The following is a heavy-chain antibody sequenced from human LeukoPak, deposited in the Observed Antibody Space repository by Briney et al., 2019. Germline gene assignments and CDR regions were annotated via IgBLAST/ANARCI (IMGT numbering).Heavy chain of an antibody. J-gene: IGHJ4*02. CDR1: GGSISSYY. CDR3: ARHGSSWYSTPLDY. V-gene: IGHV4-59*08. D-gene: IGHD6-13*01. Sequence: SETLSLTCTVSGGSISSYYWSWIRQPPGTGLEWIGYIYYSGSTNYNPSLKSRVTISVDTSKNQFSLKLSSVTAADTAVYYCARHGSSWYSTPLDYWGQGTLVTVSS. CDR2: IYYSGST.